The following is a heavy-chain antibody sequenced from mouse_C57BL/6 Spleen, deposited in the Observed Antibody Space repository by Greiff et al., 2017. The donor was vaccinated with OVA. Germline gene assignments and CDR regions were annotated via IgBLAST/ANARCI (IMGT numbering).Heavy chain of an antibody. J-gene: IGHJ3*01. V-gene: IGHV1-76*01. Sequence: QVQLKQSGAELVRPGASVKLSCKASGYTFTDYYINWVKQRPGQGLEWIARIYPGSGNTYYNEKFKGKATLTAEKSSSTAYMQLSSLTSEDSAVYFCARSPYYYGSSWFAYWGQGTLVTVSA. CDR3: ARSPYYYGSSWFAY. CDR2: IYPGSGNT. D-gene: IGHD1-1*01. CDR1: GYTFTDYY.